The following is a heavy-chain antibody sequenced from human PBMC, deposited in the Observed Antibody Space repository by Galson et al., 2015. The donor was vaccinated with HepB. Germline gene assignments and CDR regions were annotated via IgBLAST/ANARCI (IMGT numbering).Heavy chain of an antibody. D-gene: IGHD1-26*01. V-gene: IGHV1-69*13. CDR2: IIPIFGTA. Sequence: SVKVSCKASGGTFSSYAISWVRQAPGQGLEWMGGIIPIFGTANYAQKFQGRVTITADESTSTAYMELSSLRSEDTAVYYCARGKASGSYLSSYYYYYYMDVWGKGTTVTVSS. CDR3: ARGKASGSYLSSYYYYYYMDV. J-gene: IGHJ6*03. CDR1: GGTFSSYA.